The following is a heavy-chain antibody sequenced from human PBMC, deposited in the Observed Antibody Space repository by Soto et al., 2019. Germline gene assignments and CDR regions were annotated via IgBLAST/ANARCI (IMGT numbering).Heavy chain of an antibody. CDR1: GGSSINYY. J-gene: IGHJ5*02. V-gene: IGHV4-59*08. CDR2: IYYSGNT. Sequence: PSETLSLTSTFSGGSSINYYWSWIRQPPGKGLEWLGNIYYSGNTFYNPSLTSRVSVSVDTSKNEFSLKLRSVTAADTAVYYCGRQPTTGDTDLWFDPWGQGTLVTVSS. CDR3: GRQPTTGDTDLWFDP. D-gene: IGHD2-21*01.